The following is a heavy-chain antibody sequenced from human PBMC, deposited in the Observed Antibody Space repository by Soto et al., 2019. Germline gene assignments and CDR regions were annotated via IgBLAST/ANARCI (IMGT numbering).Heavy chain of an antibody. CDR2: IYSIGNT. CDR3: RRSSRYSTDV. J-gene: IGHJ6*02. D-gene: IGHD6-19*01. V-gene: IGHV4-39*01. CDR1: GASIRSSAY. Sequence: SETRCLRYTVSGASIRSSAYWLWILAPPGKGLEWIGSIYSIGNTYYNPSLKSGVTISADTSKNQFSLNLISVTAADTAVYYCRRSSRYSTDVWGQGITVTVS.